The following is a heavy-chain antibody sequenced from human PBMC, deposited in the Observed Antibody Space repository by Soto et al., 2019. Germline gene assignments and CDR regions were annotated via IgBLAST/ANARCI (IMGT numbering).Heavy chain of an antibody. CDR2: ISSSGSDI. D-gene: IGHD3-10*01. CDR1: GFTFSSYS. J-gene: IGHJ4*02. V-gene: IGHV3-48*01. CDR3: ARDIGVLRDY. Sequence: EVQLVESGGGLVQPGGSLRLSCGASGFTFSSYSMNWVRQAPGKGLEWVSFISSSGSDIYYAESVKGRFSISRDNAKNSLFLQMHSLRAEDTAVYYCARDIGVLRDYWGQGTLVTVSS.